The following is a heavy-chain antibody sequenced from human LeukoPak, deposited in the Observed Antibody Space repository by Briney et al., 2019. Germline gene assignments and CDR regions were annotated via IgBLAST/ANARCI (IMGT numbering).Heavy chain of an antibody. V-gene: IGHV3-7*04. CDR2: IKQDASEI. Sequence: PGGSLRPSCAASGFTFRSYWMSWVRQAPGRGLEWVTNIKQDASEIYYVDSVNGRFTISRDNAKNSLYLQMNSLRVEDTAVYYCTRIRTENYYGMDVCGQGTTVTVSS. D-gene: IGHD3/OR15-3a*01. J-gene: IGHJ6*02. CDR1: GFTFRSYW. CDR3: TRIRTENYYGMDV.